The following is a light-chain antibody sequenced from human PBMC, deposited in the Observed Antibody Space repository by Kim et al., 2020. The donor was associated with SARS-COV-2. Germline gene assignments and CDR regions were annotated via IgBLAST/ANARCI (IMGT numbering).Light chain of an antibody. Sequence: PASISCWSSQRLAYSGGNIYLDWFHQRPGQSPRLLIYKVSKRDSGVPDRFSGSGSGTDFTLQISRVEAEDVGVYYCMQGTHWPFTFGPGTKVDIK. V-gene: IGKV2-30*01. CDR2: KVS. CDR3: MQGTHWPFT. J-gene: IGKJ3*01. CDR1: QRLAYSGGNIY.